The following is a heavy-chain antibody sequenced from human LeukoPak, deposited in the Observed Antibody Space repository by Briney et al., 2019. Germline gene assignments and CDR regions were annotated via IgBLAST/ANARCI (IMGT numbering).Heavy chain of an antibody. J-gene: IGHJ4*02. CDR1: TASISPFF. Sequence: SETLSLTCTVSTASISPFFWKWLRQSPGKGFEWIGYVSYSGTSTYNPSLRSRVTISIDTSKNQFSLNLSSVTAADTALYYCARGRRFHASGTYSSAAPDYWGQGILVTVSS. V-gene: IGHV4-59*01. CDR3: ARGRRFHASGTYSSAAPDY. CDR2: VSYSGTS. D-gene: IGHD3-10*01.